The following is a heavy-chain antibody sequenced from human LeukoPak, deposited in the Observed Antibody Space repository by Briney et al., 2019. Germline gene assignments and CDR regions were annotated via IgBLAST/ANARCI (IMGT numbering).Heavy chain of an antibody. J-gene: IGHJ4*02. CDR1: TLSNFDM. CDR3: ARDYWRQWLSHFDY. V-gene: IGHV4-39*07. D-gene: IGHD6-19*01. Sequence: TLSNFDMSWVRQPPGKGLEWIGSIYYSGSTYYSPSLKSRVTMSVDTSKNQFSLKLSSVTAADTAVYYCARDYWRQWLSHFDYWGQGTLVTVSS. CDR2: IYYSGST.